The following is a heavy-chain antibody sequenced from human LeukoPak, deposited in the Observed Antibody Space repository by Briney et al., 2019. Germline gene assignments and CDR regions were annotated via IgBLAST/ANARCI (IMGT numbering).Heavy chain of an antibody. J-gene: IGHJ1*01. D-gene: IGHD4-17*01. CDR3: AKGGLYGGNSGSYFQH. Sequence: GRSLRLSCAASGFTFDDYAMHWVRQAPEKGLEWVSGISWNSGSIGYADSVKGRFTISRDNAKNSLYLQMNSLRAEDTALYYCAKGGLYGGNSGSYFQHWGQGTLVTVSS. CDR2: ISWNSGSI. CDR1: GFTFDDYA. V-gene: IGHV3-9*01.